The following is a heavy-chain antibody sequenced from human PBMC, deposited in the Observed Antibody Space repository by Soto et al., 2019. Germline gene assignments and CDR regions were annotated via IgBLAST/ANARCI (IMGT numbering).Heavy chain of an antibody. Sequence: SVTLPLTCAVEGGSFVGYYGSWIRQPPGMWLALTWEINHSQSTNYNPSLNSRVTIQVDTSKNQFSLKVRSVTAADTAVYNWARGNMVRGVIIWRGGHYYGMDVWGQGITVTVSS. CDR1: GGSFVGYY. V-gene: IGHV4-34*01. CDR3: ARGNMVRGVIIWRGGHYYGMDV. J-gene: IGHJ6*02. D-gene: IGHD3-10*01. CDR2: INHSQST.